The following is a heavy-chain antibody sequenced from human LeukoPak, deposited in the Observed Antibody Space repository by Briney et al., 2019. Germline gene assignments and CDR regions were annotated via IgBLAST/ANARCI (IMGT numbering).Heavy chain of an antibody. D-gene: IGHD2-2*02. J-gene: IGHJ4*02. V-gene: IGHV3-23*01. CDR2: ISGSGDST. CDR3: PKGCASTSCYTSEY. CDR1: EFTFSSYA. Sequence: GGSLRLSCAASEFTFSSYAMSWVRQAPGRGLEWVSTISGSGDSTYYADSVKGRFTISRDNSKNTLYLQMNSLRPEDTAVYYCPKGCASTSCYTSEYWGQGALVTVSS.